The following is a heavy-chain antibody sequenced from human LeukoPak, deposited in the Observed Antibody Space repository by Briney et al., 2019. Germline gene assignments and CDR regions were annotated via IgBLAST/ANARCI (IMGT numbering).Heavy chain of an antibody. CDR1: GFTFSSYA. CDR2: INEVGSDT. CDR3: AGEPRQLAY. J-gene: IGHJ4*02. Sequence: GGSLRLSCAASGFTFSSYAMHWVRQAPGKGLEWVSSINEVGSDTRYADSVRGRFTISRDNAKNSLYLQMNSLTVEDTATYYCAGEPRQLAYWGQGTLVTVPS. V-gene: IGHV3-7*03. D-gene: IGHD6-6*01.